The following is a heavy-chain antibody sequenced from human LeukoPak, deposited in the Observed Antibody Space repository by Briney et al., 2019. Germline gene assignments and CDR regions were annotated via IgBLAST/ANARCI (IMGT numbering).Heavy chain of an antibody. CDR3: ARGVVLGQDDAFDI. J-gene: IGHJ3*02. CDR1: GGSISNYY. Sequence: SETLSLTCTVSGGSISNYYWSWIRQPPGKGLEWIGYIFYRGSIDYSPSLQSRVTISVDTSKNHLSQRLTSVTAADTAVYFCARGVVLGQDDAFDIWGRGTMVTVSS. D-gene: IGHD3/OR15-3a*01. CDR2: IFYRGSI. V-gene: IGHV4-59*12.